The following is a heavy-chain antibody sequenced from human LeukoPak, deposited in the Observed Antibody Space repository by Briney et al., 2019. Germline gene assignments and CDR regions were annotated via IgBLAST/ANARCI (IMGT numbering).Heavy chain of an antibody. V-gene: IGHV1-8*03. J-gene: IGHJ5*02. D-gene: IGHD4-17*01. CDR2: MNPNSGNT. CDR3: ARVVGTHDYGVVGIYPENWFDP. Sequence: ASVKVSCKASGYTFTSYDINWVRQATGQGLEWMGWMNPNSGNTGYAQKFQGRVTITRNTSISTAYMELSSLRSEDTAVYYCARVVGTHDYGVVGIYPENWFDPWGQGTLVTVSS. CDR1: GYTFTSYD.